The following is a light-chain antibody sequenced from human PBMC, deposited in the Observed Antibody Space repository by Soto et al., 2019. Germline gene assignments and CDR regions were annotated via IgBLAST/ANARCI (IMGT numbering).Light chain of an antibody. J-gene: IGKJ3*01. CDR2: VAS. CDR3: QQRSNWPPGFT. V-gene: IGKV3-11*01. Sequence: EIVLTQSPATLSLSPGERATLSCRASQSVSSYLAWYQQKPGQAPRLLIYVASNSATGIPARFSGSGSGTDFPLTISSLEPEDFAVYYCQQRSNWPPGFTFGPGTKVDIK. CDR1: QSVSSY.